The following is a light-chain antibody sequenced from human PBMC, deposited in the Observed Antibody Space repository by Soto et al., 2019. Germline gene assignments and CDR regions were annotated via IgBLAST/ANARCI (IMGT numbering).Light chain of an antibody. CDR2: LGS. V-gene: IGKV2-28*01. J-gene: IGKJ1*01. CDR3: IQALQTPPWT. Sequence: DIVMTQSPLSLPVTPGEPASISCRSSQSLLHSNGYNYLDWYLQKPGQSPQLLIYLGSNRASGVADRFSGSGSGTDFTLKISRVEAEDVGVYYCIQALQTPPWTFGQGTKGEIK. CDR1: QSLLHSNGYNY.